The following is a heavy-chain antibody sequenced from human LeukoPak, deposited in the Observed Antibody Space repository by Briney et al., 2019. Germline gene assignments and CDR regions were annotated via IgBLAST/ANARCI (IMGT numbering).Heavy chain of an antibody. J-gene: IGHJ6*02. D-gene: IGHD3-10*01. CDR2: IYYSGST. CDR3: ARDFIWSYYYYYGMDV. CDR1: GGSISSSSYY. Sequence: SETLSHTCTVSGGSISSSSYYWGWIRQPPGKGLEWIGSIYYSGSTYYNPSLKSRVTISVDTSKNHFSLKLSSVTAADTAVYYCARDFIWSYYYYYGMDVWGQGTTVTVSS. V-gene: IGHV4-39*07.